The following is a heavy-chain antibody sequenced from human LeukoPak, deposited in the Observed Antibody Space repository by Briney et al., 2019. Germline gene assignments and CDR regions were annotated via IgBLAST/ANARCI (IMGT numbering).Heavy chain of an antibody. CDR3: TKDPGGSPGY. V-gene: IGHV3-23*01. J-gene: IGHJ4*02. D-gene: IGHD1-26*01. CDR1: GFTFSSYA. Sequence: GGSLRLSCAASGFTFSSYAVTWVRQAPGKGLEWVSVISASGGTTYYADSVKGRFTVSRDNSKDTLYLQMSSLTAEDTAVYYCTKDPGGSPGYWGQGTLVTVSS. CDR2: ISASGGTT.